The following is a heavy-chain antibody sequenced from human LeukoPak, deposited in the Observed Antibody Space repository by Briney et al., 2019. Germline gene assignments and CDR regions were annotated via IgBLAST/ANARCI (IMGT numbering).Heavy chain of an antibody. Sequence: APVKVSCKASGYTFTGYYMHWVRQAPGQGLEWMGWINPNSGGTNYAQKFQGRVTMTRDTSISTAYMELSRLRSDDTAVYYCARDPQWLVLGDAFDIWGQGTMVTVSS. J-gene: IGHJ3*02. D-gene: IGHD6-19*01. V-gene: IGHV1-2*02. CDR3: ARDPQWLVLGDAFDI. CDR1: GYTFTGYY. CDR2: INPNSGGT.